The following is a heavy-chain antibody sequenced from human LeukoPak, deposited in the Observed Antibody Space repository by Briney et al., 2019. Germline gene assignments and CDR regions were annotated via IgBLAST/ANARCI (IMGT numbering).Heavy chain of an antibody. V-gene: IGHV1-18*01. D-gene: IGHD6-13*01. CDR1: GYTFTSYG. CDR2: ISAYNGNT. CDR3: ARVQYSSSWQSESAYFDY. Sequence: GASVKVSCKASGYTFTSYGISWVRQAPGQGLEWMGWISAYNGNTNYAQKLQGRVTMTRDTSTSTVYMELSSLRSEDTAVYYCARVQYSSSWQSESAYFDYWGQGTLVTVSS. J-gene: IGHJ4*02.